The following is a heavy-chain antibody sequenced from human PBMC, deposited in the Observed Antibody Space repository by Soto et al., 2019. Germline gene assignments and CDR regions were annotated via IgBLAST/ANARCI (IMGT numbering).Heavy chain of an antibody. J-gene: IGHJ4*02. V-gene: IGHV4-31*03. D-gene: IGHD3-22*01. CDR3: ARVRTHYYDSSGYSFVDY. CDR1: GGSISSGGYY. CDR2: IYYSGST. Sequence: PSETLSLTCTVSGGSISSGGYYWSWIRQHPGKGLEWIGYIYYSGSTYYNPSLKSRVTISVDTSKNQFSLKLSSVTAADTAVYYCARVRTHYYDSSGYSFVDYWGQGTLVTVSS.